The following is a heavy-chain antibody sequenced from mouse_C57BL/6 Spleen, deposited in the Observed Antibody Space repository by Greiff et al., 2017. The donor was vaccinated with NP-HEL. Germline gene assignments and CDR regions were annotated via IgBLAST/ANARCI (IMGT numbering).Heavy chain of an antibody. CDR3: ARYYWAFDY. V-gene: IGHV7-3*01. J-gene: IGHJ2*01. D-gene: IGHD4-1*01. CDR2: IRNKANGYTT. CDR1: GFTFTDYY. Sequence: EVNVVESGGGLVQPGGSLSLSCAASGFTFTDYYMSWVRQPPGKALEWLGFIRNKANGYTTEYSASVKGRFTISRDNSQSILYLQMNALRAEDSATYYCARYYWAFDYWGQGTTLTVSS.